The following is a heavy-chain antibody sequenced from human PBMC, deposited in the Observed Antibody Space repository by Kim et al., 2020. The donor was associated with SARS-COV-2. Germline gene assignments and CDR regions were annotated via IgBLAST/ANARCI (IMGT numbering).Heavy chain of an antibody. CDR2: ISGSGGST. CDR1: GFTFSSYA. V-gene: IGHV3-23*01. J-gene: IGHJ6*02. D-gene: IGHD2-8*02. Sequence: GGSLRLSCAASGFTFSSYAMSWVRQAPGKGLEWVSAISGSGGSTYYADSVKGRFTISRDNSKNTLYLQMNSLRAEDTAVYYCAKVRARLLGYYYYGMDVWGQVPPVTVSS. CDR3: AKVRARLLGYYYYGMDV.